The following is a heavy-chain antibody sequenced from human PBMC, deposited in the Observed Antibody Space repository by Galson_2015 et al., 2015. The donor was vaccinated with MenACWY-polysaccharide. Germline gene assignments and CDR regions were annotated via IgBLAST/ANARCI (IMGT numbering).Heavy chain of an antibody. CDR2: IKQDGSEK. V-gene: IGHV3-7*01. CDR1: GFTFSSYW. J-gene: IGHJ6*03. CDR3: ARDNFSGSSWNAYYYYMDV. Sequence: SLRLSCAASGFTFSSYWMSWVRQAPGKGLEWVANIKQDGSEKYYVDSVKGRFTISRDNAKNSLYLQMNSLRAEDTAVYYCARDNFSGSSWNAYYYYMDVWGKGTTVTVSS. D-gene: IGHD6-13*01.